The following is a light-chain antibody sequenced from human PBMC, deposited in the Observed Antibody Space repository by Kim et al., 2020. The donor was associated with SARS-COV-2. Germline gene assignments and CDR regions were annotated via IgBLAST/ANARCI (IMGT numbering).Light chain of an antibody. Sequence: LSPGERTTLSCRASQSISSYLAWYQQKPGQAPRLLIYDASNRATGIPARFSASGSGTDFTLTISSLEPEDFAIYYCQHRSNWPLTFGGGTKVDIK. V-gene: IGKV3-11*01. J-gene: IGKJ4*01. CDR2: DAS. CDR3: QHRSNWPLT. CDR1: QSISSY.